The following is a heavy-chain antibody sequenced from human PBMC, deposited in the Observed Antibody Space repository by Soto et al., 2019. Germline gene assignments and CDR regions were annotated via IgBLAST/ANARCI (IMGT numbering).Heavy chain of an antibody. CDR3: ARAANSSGWHRYAFDI. D-gene: IGHD6-19*01. J-gene: IGHJ3*02. CDR1: GFTFSSYG. V-gene: IGHV3-33*01. CDR2: IWYDGSNK. Sequence: PGGSLRLSCAASGFTFSSYGMHWVRQAPGKGLEWVAVIWYDGSNKYYADSVKGRFTISRDNSKNTLYLQMNSLRAEDTAVYYCARAANSSGWHRYAFDIWGQGTMVTVSS.